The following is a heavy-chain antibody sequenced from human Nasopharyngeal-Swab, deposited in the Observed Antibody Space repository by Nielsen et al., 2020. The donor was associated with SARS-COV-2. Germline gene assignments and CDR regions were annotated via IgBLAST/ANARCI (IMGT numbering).Heavy chain of an antibody. J-gene: IGHJ6*02. CDR2: ISYDGSNK. CDR1: GFTFSSYG. V-gene: IGHV3-30*18. CDR3: AKDQGSGWLQSYYYYYGMDV. Sequence: GGSLRLSCAASGFTFSSYGMHWVRQAPGKGLEWAAVISYDGSNKYYADSVKGRFTISRDNSKNTLYLQMNSLRAEDTAVYYCAKDQGSGWLQSYYYYYGMDVWGQGTTVTVSS. D-gene: IGHD6-19*01.